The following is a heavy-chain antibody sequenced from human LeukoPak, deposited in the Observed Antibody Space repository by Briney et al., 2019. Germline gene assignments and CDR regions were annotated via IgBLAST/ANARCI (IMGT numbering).Heavy chain of an antibody. CDR2: ISGSGGST. CDR3: ARVSSIAARPGYYYMDV. D-gene: IGHD6-6*01. CDR1: RFTFSTSG. J-gene: IGHJ6*03. V-gene: IGHV3-23*01. Sequence: GGSLRLSCAASRFTFSTSGMTWVRQAPGKGLEWVSAISGSGGSTYYADSVKGRFTISRDNAKNSLYLQMNSLRAEDTAVYYCARVSSIAARPGYYYMDVWGKGTTVTVSS.